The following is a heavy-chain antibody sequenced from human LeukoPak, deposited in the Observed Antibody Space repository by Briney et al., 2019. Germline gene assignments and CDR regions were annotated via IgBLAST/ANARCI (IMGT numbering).Heavy chain of an antibody. D-gene: IGHD3-22*01. CDR2: INHSGST. J-gene: IGHJ4*02. V-gene: IGHV4-34*01. CDR1: GGSFSGYY. Sequence: SETLSLTCAVYGGSFSGYYWSWIRQPPGKGLEWIGEINHSGSTNYNPSLKSRVTISVDTSKNQFSLKLSSVTAADTAVYYCARGRRIGDDSSGYYTSYFDYWGQGTLVTVSS. CDR3: ARGRRIGDDSSGYYTSYFDY.